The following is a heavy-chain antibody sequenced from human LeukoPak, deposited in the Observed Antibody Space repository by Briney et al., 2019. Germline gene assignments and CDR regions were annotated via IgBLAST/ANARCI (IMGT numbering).Heavy chain of an antibody. D-gene: IGHD3-10*01. V-gene: IGHV4-59*01. Sequence: SETLSLTCTVSGGSISSYYWSWIRQPPGKGLEWIGYIYYSGSTNYNPSLKSRVTISVDTSKNQFSLKLSSVTAADTAVYYCARDRGSSGPQGLDYWGQGTLVTVSS. CDR2: IYYSGST. CDR1: GGSISSYY. CDR3: ARDRGSSGPQGLDY. J-gene: IGHJ4*02.